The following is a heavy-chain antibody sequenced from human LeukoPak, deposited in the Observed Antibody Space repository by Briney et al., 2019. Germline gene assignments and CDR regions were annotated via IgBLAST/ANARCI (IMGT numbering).Heavy chain of an antibody. D-gene: IGHD3-10*01. CDR2: ISGSGGST. CDR3: AKDGETYYYGSGNYFDY. V-gene: IGHV3-23*01. J-gene: IGHJ4*02. Sequence: GGSLRLSCAASGFTFSSYAMSWVRQAPGKGLEWVSAISGSGGSTYYADSVKGRFTISRGNSKNTLYLQMNSLRAEDTAVYYCAKDGETYYYGSGNYFDYWGQGTLVTVSS. CDR1: GFTFSSYA.